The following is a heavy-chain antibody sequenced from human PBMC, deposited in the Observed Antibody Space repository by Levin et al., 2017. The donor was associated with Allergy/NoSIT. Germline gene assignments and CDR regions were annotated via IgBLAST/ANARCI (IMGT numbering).Heavy chain of an antibody. CDR2: IHHSRGT. D-gene: IGHD3-9*01. V-gene: IGHV4-34*01. J-gene: IGHJ4*02. CDR3: ARGAAYYDILTGYYNVIGFDY. CDR1: DESFSTNW. Sequence: PGGSLRLSCAVYDESFSTNWWSWIRQPPGKGLEWIGEIHHSRGTNYNPSFKSRVTMSIDTSKNQFSLKLSSVTAADTAVYYCARGAAYYDILTGYYNVIGFDYWGQGTLVTVSS.